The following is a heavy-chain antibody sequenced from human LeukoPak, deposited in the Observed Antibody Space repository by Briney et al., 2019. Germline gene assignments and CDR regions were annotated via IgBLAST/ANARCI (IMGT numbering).Heavy chain of an antibody. CDR3: AKGGSSGYYFPFDY. J-gene: IGHJ4*02. D-gene: IGHD3-22*01. CDR2: ISGSGGST. CDR1: GFTFSSYA. V-gene: IGHV3-23*01. Sequence: GASLRLSCAASGFTFSSYAMSWVRQAPGKGLEWVSAISGSGGSTYYADPVKGRFTISRDNSKNTLYLQMNSLRAEDTAVYYCAKGGSSGYYFPFDYWGQGTLVTVSS.